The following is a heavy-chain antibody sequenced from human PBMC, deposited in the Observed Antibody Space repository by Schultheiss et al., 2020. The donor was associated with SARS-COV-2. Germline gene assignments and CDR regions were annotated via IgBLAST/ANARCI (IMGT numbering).Heavy chain of an antibody. CDR3: ARVGAIWFGEFFSFDY. CDR1: GGSISSYY. V-gene: IGHV4-59*12. D-gene: IGHD3-10*01. Sequence: SETLSLTCTVSGGSISSYYWSWIRQPPGKGLEWIGSIYYSGSTYYNPSLKSRVTISVDTSKNQFSLKLSSVTAADTAVYYCARVGAIWFGEFFSFDYWGQGTLVTVSS. CDR2: IYYSGST. J-gene: IGHJ4*02.